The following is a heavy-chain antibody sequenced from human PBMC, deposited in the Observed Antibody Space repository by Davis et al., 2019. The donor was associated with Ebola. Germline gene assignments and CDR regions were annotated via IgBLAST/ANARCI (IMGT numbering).Heavy chain of an antibody. CDR3: ARVRNYYDSSGYYYDDY. Sequence: AASVKVSCKASGGTFSSYAISWVRQAPGQGLEWMGRIIPILGIANYAQKFQGRVTITADKSTSTAYMELSSLRSEDTAVYYCARVRNYYDSSGYYYDDYWGQGTLVTVSS. J-gene: IGHJ4*02. CDR1: GGTFSSYA. D-gene: IGHD3-22*01. V-gene: IGHV1-69*04. CDR2: IIPILGIA.